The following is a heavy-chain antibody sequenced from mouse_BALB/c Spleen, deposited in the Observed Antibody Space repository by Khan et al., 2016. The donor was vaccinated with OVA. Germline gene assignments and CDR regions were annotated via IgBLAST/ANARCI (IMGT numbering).Heavy chain of an antibody. CDR2: ISSDGSYT. V-gene: IGHV5-6*01. CDR3: TSHLTGSFAY. Sequence: EVMLVESGGDLVKPGGSLKLSCAASGFTFSNYGMSWVRQTPDKRLEWVATISSDGSYTYSPDSVKGRFTISRNNAKNTLDLQMTMLRSEDTAMFYCTSHLTGSFAYWGQGTLVTVSA. CDR1: GFTFSNYG. J-gene: IGHJ3*01. D-gene: IGHD4-1*01.